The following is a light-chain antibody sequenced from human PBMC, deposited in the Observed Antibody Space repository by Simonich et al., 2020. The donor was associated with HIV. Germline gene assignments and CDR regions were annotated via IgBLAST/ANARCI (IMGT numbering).Light chain of an antibody. V-gene: IGKV3-15*01. CDR3: QQYNNWPLF. Sequence: EVVLTQSPATLSVSPGDTATLSCRASQSVSGNLALYQQKPGQAPRLLIYGASTRATGIPARFSGSGSGTEFTLTISSMQSEDFAVYYCQQYNNWPLFFGQGTKLEIK. CDR2: GAS. J-gene: IGKJ2*01. CDR1: QSVSGN.